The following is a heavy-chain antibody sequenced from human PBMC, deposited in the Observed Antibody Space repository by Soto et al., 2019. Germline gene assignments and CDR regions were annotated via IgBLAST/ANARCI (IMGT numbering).Heavy chain of an antibody. CDR2: ISYDGSNK. J-gene: IGHJ4*02. CDR3: ARVAVEMATIHGFDY. Sequence: QVQLVESGGGVVQPGRSLRLSCAASGFTFSSYAMHWVRQAPGKGLEWVAVISYDGSNKYYADSVKGRFTISRDNSKNTLYLQMNSLRAEDTAVYYCARVAVEMATIHGFDYWGQGTLVTVSS. CDR1: GFTFSSYA. D-gene: IGHD5-12*01. V-gene: IGHV3-30-3*01.